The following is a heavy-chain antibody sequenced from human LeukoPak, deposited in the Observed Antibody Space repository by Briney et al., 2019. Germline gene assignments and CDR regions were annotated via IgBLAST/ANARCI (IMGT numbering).Heavy chain of an antibody. V-gene: IGHV3-30*18. CDR3: AKDSATLTDYAPYGMDV. J-gene: IGHJ6*02. Sequence: PGGSLRLSCAASGFTFSSYGMHWVRQAPGKGLEWVAVISYDGSNKYYADSVKGRFTISRDNSKNTLYLQMNSLRAEDTAVYYCAKDSATLTDYAPYGMDVWGQGTTVTVSS. D-gene: IGHD4-17*01. CDR1: GFTFSSYG. CDR2: ISYDGSNK.